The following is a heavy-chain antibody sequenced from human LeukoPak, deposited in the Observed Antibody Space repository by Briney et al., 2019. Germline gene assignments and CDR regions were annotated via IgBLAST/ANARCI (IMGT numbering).Heavy chain of an antibody. J-gene: IGHJ4*02. Sequence: SETLSLTCAVSGYSISSGYYWGWLRPPPGKGMEWIGIIYHSGNNYYKPSLKSRVTISVDTSKNQFSLKLNSVTAADTAVYYCASYQLLYLFDYWGQGTLVTVSS. CDR2: IYHSGNN. CDR1: GYSISSGYY. CDR3: ASYQLLYLFDY. V-gene: IGHV4-38-2*01. D-gene: IGHD2-2*01.